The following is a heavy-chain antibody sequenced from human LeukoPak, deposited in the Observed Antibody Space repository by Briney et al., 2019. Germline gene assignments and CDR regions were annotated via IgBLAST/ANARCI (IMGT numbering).Heavy chain of an antibody. D-gene: IGHD6-13*01. CDR1: GFTFSDYY. J-gene: IGHJ6*02. V-gene: IGHV3-11*01. CDR2: ISSSGSTI. Sequence: GGSLRLSCAASGFTFSDYYMSWIRQAPGKGLEWVSYISSSGSTIYYADSVKGRFTISRDNAKNSLYLQMNSLGAEDTAVYYCAGYSSSWTTYYYYGMDVWGQGTTVTVSS. CDR3: AGYSSSWTTYYYYGMDV.